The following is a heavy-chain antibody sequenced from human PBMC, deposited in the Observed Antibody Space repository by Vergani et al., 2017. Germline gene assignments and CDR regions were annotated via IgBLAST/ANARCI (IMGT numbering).Heavy chain of an antibody. D-gene: IGHD5-18*01. CDR3: ASGVDTAMSYDVPYYYGMDV. J-gene: IGHJ6*04. V-gene: IGHV1-69*12. CDR2: IIPIFGTA. Sequence: QVQLVQSGAEVKKPGSSVKVSCKASGGIFSRYAISWVRQAPGQGLEWMGGIIPIFGTANYAQKFQGRVTITADESTSTAYMELSSLRSEDTPVYYCASGVDTAMSYDVPYYYGMDVWSEGTTVTVSS. CDR1: GGIFSRYA.